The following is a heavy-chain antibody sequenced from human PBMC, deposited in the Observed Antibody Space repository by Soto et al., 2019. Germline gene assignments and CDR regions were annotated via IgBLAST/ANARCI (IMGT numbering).Heavy chain of an antibody. CDR1: GFTVSSNY. V-gene: IGHV3-66*01. CDR3: ARDFVYDSSEGDHDAFDI. Sequence: GGSLRLSCAVSGFTVSSNYMSWFRQAPGKGLEWVSVIYSGGSTYYADSVKGRFTISRDNSKKTLYLQMNSLRAEDTAVYYCARDFVYDSSEGDHDAFDIWGQGTMVTVS. CDR2: IYSGGST. J-gene: IGHJ3*02. D-gene: IGHD3-22*01.